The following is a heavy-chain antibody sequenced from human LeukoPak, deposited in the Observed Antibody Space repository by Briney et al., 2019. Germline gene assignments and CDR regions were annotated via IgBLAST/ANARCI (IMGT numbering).Heavy chain of an antibody. V-gene: IGHV1-2*02. CDR2: INPNSGGT. Sequence: ASVKVSCKASDYTFTGYYTHWVRQAPGQGPEWMGWINPNSGGTNYAQKFQGRVTMTRDTSISTAYMELSRLRSDDTAVYYCARAPGNGWLRLLIDYWGQGTLVTVSS. D-gene: IGHD5-12*01. CDR1: DYTFTGYY. J-gene: IGHJ4*02. CDR3: ARAPGNGWLRLLIDY.